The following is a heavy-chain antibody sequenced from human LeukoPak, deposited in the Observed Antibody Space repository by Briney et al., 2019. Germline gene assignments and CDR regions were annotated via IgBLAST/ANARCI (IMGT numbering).Heavy chain of an antibody. V-gene: IGHV3-9*01. CDR1: GFTFDDYA. CDR2: ISWYSDSI. J-gene: IGHJ4*02. D-gene: IGHD5-12*01. CDR3: STNGGGDSGYRNFDY. Sequence: GISLTVSCAVSGFTFDDYAMLWLRPVPGQGLDSIAGISWYSDSIDFGASVKGRFTISRENAKKSLFPQINRLGREDTAFDFLSTNGGGDSGYRNFDYGGKETLVTVS.